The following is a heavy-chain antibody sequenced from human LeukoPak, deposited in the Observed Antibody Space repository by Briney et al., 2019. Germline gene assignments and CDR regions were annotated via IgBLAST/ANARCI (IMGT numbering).Heavy chain of an antibody. CDR3: ARGWNYAFRFDY. V-gene: IGHV3-48*03. Sequence: GGSLRLSCAASGFTFSGHEMNWVRQAPGKGLEWVSYITSSGSTIYYGDSVKGRFTISRDNAKNSLYLQMNSLRAEDTAVYYCARGWNYAFRFDYWGQGTLVTVSP. D-gene: IGHD1-7*01. CDR1: GFTFSGHE. J-gene: IGHJ4*02. CDR2: ITSSGSTI.